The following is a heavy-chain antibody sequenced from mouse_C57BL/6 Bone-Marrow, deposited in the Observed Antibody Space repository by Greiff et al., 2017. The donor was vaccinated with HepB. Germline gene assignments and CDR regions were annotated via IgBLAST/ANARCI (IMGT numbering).Heavy chain of an antibody. J-gene: IGHJ4*01. CDR1: GFTFSDYY. Sequence: EVKVVESGGGLVQPGGSLKLSCAASGFTFSDYYMYWVRQTPEKRLEWVAYISNGGGSTYYPDTVKGRFTISRDNAKNTLYLQMSRLKSEDTAMYYCARHRAGRRYYAMDYWGQGTSVTVSS. CDR2: ISNGGGST. V-gene: IGHV5-12*01. D-gene: IGHD3-3*01. CDR3: ARHRAGRRYYAMDY.